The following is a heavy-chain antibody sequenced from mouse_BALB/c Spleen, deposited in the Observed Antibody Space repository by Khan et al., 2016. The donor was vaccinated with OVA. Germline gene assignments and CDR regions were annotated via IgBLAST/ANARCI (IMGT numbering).Heavy chain of an antibody. CDR1: GYIFTNYG. Sequence: QIQLVQSGPELKKPGETVKISCKASGYIFTNYGMTWVKQAPGKGLKWMGWINTYTGEPTYADDFKGRFAFSLETSANTAYLQINNLKNEDTATXVCARTLYGSAYDYAMDYWGQGTSVTVSS. CDR3: ARTLYGSAYDYAMDY. D-gene: IGHD6-1*01. V-gene: IGHV9-3-1*01. CDR2: INTYTGEP. J-gene: IGHJ4*01.